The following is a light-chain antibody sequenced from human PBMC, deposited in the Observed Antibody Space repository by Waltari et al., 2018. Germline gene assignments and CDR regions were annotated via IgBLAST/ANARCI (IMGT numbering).Light chain of an antibody. CDR1: QRVGTQ. J-gene: IGKJ1*01. CDR3: QQYNLWPWT. Sequence: EIVMTQSPVTLSVSPGERATLSCRASQRVGTQLAWYQQKPGQAPRLLIYGASTRATGIAARFSGSGSGTEFTLTISSLQSEDFAIYYCQQYNLWPWTFDQGTKVDIK. V-gene: IGKV3-15*01. CDR2: GAS.